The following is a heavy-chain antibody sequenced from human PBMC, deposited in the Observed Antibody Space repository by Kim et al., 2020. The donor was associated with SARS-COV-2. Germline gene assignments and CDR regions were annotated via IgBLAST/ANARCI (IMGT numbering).Heavy chain of an antibody. J-gene: IGHJ4*02. CDR1: GFTFSNAW. CDR2: IKSKTDGGTT. Sequence: GGSLRLSCAASGFTFSNAWMSWVRQAPGKGLEWVGRIKSKTDGGTTDYAAPVKGRFTISRDDSKNTLYLQMNSLKTEDTAVYYCTTREDIVVVPAAIADYWGQGTLVTVSS. V-gene: IGHV3-15*01. D-gene: IGHD2-2*02. CDR3: TTREDIVVVPAAIADY.